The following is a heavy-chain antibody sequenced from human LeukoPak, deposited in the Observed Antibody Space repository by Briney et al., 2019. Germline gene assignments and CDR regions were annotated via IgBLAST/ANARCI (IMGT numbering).Heavy chain of an antibody. V-gene: IGHV4-34*01. CDR2: INHSGST. J-gene: IGHJ6*03. Sequence: SETLSLTCAVYGGSFSGYYWTWIRQPPGKGLEWIGEINHSGSTNYNPSLKSRVTVSVDTSKNQFSLKLSPVTAADTAVYYCARLYKGWVSYYCYMDVWGKGTPVTVSS. CDR1: GGSFSGYY. D-gene: IGHD2-2*02. CDR3: ARLYKGWVSYYCYMDV.